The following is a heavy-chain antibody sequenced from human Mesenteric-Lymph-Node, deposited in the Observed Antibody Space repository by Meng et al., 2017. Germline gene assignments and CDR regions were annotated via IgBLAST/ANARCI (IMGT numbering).Heavy chain of an antibody. CDR1: GFTFSSYS. V-gene: IGHV3-21*01. D-gene: IGHD5-24*01. CDR3: ARNVRLRDGYNSDY. CDR2: ISSSSSYI. Sequence: EVQLVEPGGGLVKPGGSLRCSCAASGFTFSSYSMNWVRQARGKGLEWVSSISSSSSYIYYADSVKGRFTISRDNAKNSLYLQMNSLRAEDTAVYYCARNVRLRDGYNSDYWGQGTLVTVSS. J-gene: IGHJ4*02.